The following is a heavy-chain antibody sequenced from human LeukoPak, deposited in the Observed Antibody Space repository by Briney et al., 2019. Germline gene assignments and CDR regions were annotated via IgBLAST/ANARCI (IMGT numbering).Heavy chain of an antibody. V-gene: IGHV4-39*01. D-gene: IGHD5-24*01. CDR2: IYYSGST. CDR1: GGSISSSSYY. CDR3: ARYGMATIRENAFDI. Sequence: SETLSLTCTVSGGSISSSSYYWGWIRQPPGKGLEWIGSIYYSGSTYYNPSLKSRVTISVDTSKNQFSLKLSSVTAADTAVYYCARYGMATIRENAFDIWGQGTMVTVSS. J-gene: IGHJ3*02.